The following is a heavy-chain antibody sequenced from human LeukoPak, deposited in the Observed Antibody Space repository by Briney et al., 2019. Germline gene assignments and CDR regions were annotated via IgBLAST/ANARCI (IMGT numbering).Heavy chain of an antibody. CDR1: IDSFSNYH. D-gene: IGHD6-13*01. V-gene: IGHV4-34*01. J-gene: IGHJ4*02. Sequence: SETLSLTCAVYIDSFSNYHWNWIRQTPAKGMEWIGEVNESGGTNISPSLRSRVILSVDTSKNQSSLKLSSVTAADTAVYYCARLAAAGYFDYWGQGTLVTVSS. CDR2: VNESGGT. CDR3: ARLAAAGYFDY.